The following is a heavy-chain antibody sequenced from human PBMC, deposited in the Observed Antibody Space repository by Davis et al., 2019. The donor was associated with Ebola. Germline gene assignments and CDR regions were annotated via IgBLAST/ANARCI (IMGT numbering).Heavy chain of an antibody. CDR2: LGTSADT. CDR1: GFVFRNYV. V-gene: IGHV3-23*01. CDR3: ARDPPFCAGGSCYSYYGMDV. Sequence: GESLKISCAASGFVFRNYVMSWVRQAPGKGLEWVSTLGTSADTYYADSVKGRFTISRDNSKNTLYLQMNSLRAEDTAVYYCARDPPFCAGGSCYSYYGMDVWGKGTTVTVSS. J-gene: IGHJ6*04. D-gene: IGHD2-15*01.